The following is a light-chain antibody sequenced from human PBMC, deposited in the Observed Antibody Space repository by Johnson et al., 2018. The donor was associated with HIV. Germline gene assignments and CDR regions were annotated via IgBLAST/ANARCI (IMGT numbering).Light chain of an antibody. J-gene: IGLJ1*01. CDR1: SSNIGNNY. V-gene: IGLV1-51*01. CDR3: GTWDSSLKG. Sequence: QSVLSQPPSVSAAPGQKVTISCSGSSSNIGNNYVSWYQQLPGTAPKLLIYDNNKRPSGIPDRFSGSKSGTSATLGITGLQTGDEADYYCGTWDSSLKGFGTGTKVTV. CDR2: DNN.